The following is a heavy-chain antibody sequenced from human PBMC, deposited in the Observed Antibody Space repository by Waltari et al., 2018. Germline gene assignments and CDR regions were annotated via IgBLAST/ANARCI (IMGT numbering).Heavy chain of an antibody. J-gene: IGHJ4*02. V-gene: IGHV3-21*04. CDR3: ARSGGPRHYYDSGSYCDH. Sequence: EVQLVESGGGLVKPGGSLRLSCATSGFTFSSYTMNWVRQAPGKGLEWVSCISSISSYLYYADSVKGRFTISRDNSKKTVFLQMVSLKPEDTAIYYCARSGGPRHYYDSGSYCDHWGQGTLVTVSS. D-gene: IGHD3-10*01. CDR2: ISSISSYL. CDR1: GFTFSSYT.